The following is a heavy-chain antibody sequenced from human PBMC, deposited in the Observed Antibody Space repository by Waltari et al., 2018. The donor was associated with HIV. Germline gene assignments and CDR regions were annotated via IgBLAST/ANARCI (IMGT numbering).Heavy chain of an antibody. CDR1: GYSLSSGYY. J-gene: IGHJ3*02. V-gene: IGHV4-38-2*02. Sequence: QMQMQESGPGLVKSSETLSLTCTVSGYSLSSGYYLAWIRQPPGKGLEWLGTLDHSGRIYPNPSLKSRLTISVDTSNNQFSLKLTSVTAADTAVYFCASLDTAVGYDAFDIWSQGTMVTVSS. D-gene: IGHD5-18*01. CDR2: LDHSGRI. CDR3: ASLDTAVGYDAFDI.